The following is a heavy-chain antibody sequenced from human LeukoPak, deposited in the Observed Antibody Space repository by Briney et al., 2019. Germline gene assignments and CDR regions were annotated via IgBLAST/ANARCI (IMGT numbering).Heavy chain of an antibody. CDR2: ISGSGGST. Sequence: GGSLRLTCAASGFTFSSYAMSWVRQAPGKGLEWVSTISGSGGSTYYADPVKGRFTISRDNSKNTLYLQMNSLRAEDTAVYYCAKDQTGYSSSWADYFDYWGQGTLVTVSS. CDR1: GFTFSSYA. J-gene: IGHJ4*02. V-gene: IGHV3-23*01. D-gene: IGHD6-13*01. CDR3: AKDQTGYSSSWADYFDY.